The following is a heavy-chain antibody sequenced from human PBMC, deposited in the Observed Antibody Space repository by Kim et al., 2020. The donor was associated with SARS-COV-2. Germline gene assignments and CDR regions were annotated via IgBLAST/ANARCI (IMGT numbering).Heavy chain of an antibody. D-gene: IGHD1-26*01. J-gene: IGHJ5*02. Sequence: TSYIESVKGRFTISRDQSKNAVYLQMNSLRAEDKAVYYCARVYFINWFDPWGQGTLVTVSA. V-gene: IGHV3-66*01. CDR3: ARVYFINWFDP. CDR2: T.